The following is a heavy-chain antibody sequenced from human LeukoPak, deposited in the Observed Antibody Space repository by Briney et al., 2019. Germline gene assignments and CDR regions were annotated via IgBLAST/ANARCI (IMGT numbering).Heavy chain of an antibody. Sequence: GGSLRLSCAASGLTFSSYAMSWVRQAPGKGLEWVSAISGSGGSTYYADSVKGRFTIPRDNSKSTLYLQMNSLRAEDTAVYYCAKDEGVVVVPAAIHYWGQGTLVTVSS. J-gene: IGHJ4*02. V-gene: IGHV3-23*01. CDR3: AKDEGVVVVPAAIHY. CDR2: ISGSGGST. CDR1: GLTFSSYA. D-gene: IGHD2-2*01.